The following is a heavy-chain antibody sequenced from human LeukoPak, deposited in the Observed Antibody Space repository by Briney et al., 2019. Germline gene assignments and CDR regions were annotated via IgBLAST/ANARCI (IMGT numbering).Heavy chain of an antibody. CDR2: IYYSGST. V-gene: IGHV4-39*01. CDR3: ARSSGTGTFSY. CDR1: GGSISSSSYY. D-gene: IGHD6-25*01. J-gene: IGHJ4*02. Sequence: SETLSLTCTVSGGSISSSSYYWGWIRQPPGKGLEWIGSIYYSGSTNYNPSLKSRVTISVDTSKDQFSLKLSSVTAADTAVYYCARSSGTGTFSYWGQGTLVTVSS.